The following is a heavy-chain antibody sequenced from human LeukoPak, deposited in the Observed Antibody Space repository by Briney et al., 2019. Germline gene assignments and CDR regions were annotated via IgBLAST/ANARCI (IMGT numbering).Heavy chain of an antibody. CDR3: ARSGPLDFWSGYYEYYFDY. CDR2: INPNSGGT. V-gene: IGHV1-2*02. Sequence: GASVKVSCKASGYTFTGYYMHWVRQAPGHGLEWMGWINPNSGGTNYAQKFQGSVTMTRDTSISTAYMELSRLRSDDTAVYYCARSGPLDFWSGYYEYYFDYWGQGTLVTVSS. D-gene: IGHD3-3*01. J-gene: IGHJ4*02. CDR1: GYTFTGYY.